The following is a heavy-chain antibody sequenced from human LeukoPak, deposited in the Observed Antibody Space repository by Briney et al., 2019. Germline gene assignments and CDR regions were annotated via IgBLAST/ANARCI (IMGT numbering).Heavy chain of an antibody. D-gene: IGHD3-16*01. CDR1: GFTFSDFY. J-gene: IGHJ5*02. V-gene: IGHV3-11*01. CDR2: ISSSGSTI. Sequence: GGSLRLSCAASGFTFSDFYTSWLRQAPGKGLEWVSYISSSGSTIYYADSVKGRFTISRDNAKNSLYLQMNSLRAEDTAVFYCAASLRFPGWFDPWGQGALVTVSS. CDR3: AASLRFPGWFDP.